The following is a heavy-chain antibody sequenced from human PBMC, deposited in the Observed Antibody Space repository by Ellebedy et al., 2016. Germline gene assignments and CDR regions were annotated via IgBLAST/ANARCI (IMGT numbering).Heavy chain of an antibody. J-gene: IGHJ6*02. V-gene: IGHV3-23*01. CDR3: GRLWFGELLSGMDV. CDR1: GFSFSNHG. D-gene: IGHD3-10*01. Sequence: GGSLRLSXAVSGFSFSNHGMHWVRQAPGKGLEWVSAISGSGGSTYYADSVKGRFTISRDNSKNTLYLQMNSLRAEDTAVYYCGRLWFGELLSGMDVWGQGTTVTVSS. CDR2: ISGSGGST.